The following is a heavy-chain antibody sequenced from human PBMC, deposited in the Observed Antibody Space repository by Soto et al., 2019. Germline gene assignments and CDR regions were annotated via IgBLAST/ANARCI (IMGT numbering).Heavy chain of an antibody. D-gene: IGHD3-22*01. J-gene: IGHJ4*02. Sequence: QVQLVQAGAEVKKPGASVKVSCKASGYNFTIYGISWVRQAPGQGLEWMGWISGYNGNTDYAQNLQDRVTLTTDASTSTVYMELRSLRSDDTAVYYCARVEYYDSSGYYGYWGQGTLITVSS. CDR3: ARVEYYDSSGYYGY. CDR1: GYNFTIYG. V-gene: IGHV1-18*04. CDR2: ISGYNGNT.